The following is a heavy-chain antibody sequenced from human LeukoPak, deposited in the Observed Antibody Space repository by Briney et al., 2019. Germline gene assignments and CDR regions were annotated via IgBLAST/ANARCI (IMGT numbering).Heavy chain of an antibody. CDR1: GFTFSSYS. V-gene: IGHV3-21*01. CDR2: ISSSSSYI. J-gene: IGHJ4*02. CDR3: ARSGDSSGYYYFDY. Sequence: GGSLRLSCAASGFTFSSYSMNWVRQAPGEGLEWVSSISSSSSYIYYADSVKGRFTISRDNAKNSLYLQMNSLRGEDTAVYYCARSGDSSGYYYFDYWGQGTLVTVSS. D-gene: IGHD3-22*01.